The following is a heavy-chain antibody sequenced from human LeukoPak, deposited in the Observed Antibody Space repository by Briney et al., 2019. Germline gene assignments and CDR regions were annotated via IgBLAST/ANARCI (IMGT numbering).Heavy chain of an antibody. J-gene: IGHJ6*03. CDR2: INHSGST. Sequence: PSETLSLTCAVYGGSFSGYYWSWIRQPPGKGLEWIGEINHSGSTNYNPSLKSRVTISVDTSKNQFSLKLSSVTAADTAVYYCARSFSLRTSYYYYYMDVWGKGTTVTVSS. CDR3: ARSFSLRTSYYYYYMDV. D-gene: IGHD1-14*01. V-gene: IGHV4-34*01. CDR1: GGSFSGYY.